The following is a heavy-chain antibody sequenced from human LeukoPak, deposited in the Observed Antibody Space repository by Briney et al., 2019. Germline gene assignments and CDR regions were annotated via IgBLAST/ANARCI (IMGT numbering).Heavy chain of an antibody. V-gene: IGHV4-38-2*02. Sequence: SETLSLTCTVSGYSISSGYYWGWIRQPPGKGLEWIGSIYHSGSTYYNPSLKSRVTISVDTSKNQFSLKLSSVTAADTAVYYCARDLSPLRLFDYWGQGTLVTVSS. CDR1: GYSISSGYY. J-gene: IGHJ4*02. D-gene: IGHD3-16*02. CDR3: ARDLSPLRLFDY. CDR2: IYHSGST.